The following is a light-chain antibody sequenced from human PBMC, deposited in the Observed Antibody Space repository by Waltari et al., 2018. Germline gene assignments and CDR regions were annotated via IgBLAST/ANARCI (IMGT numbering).Light chain of an antibody. V-gene: IGKV2-40*01. J-gene: IGKJ1*01. CDR1: QSLLDSEDGNTY. CDR2: EVS. CDR3: MQALEFPWT. Sequence: DIVMTQTPLSLPVTLGEPASISSRSSQSLLDSEDGNTYLEWYLQKPGQSPQLLIYEVSNRPSGVPDRFSGSGSDTDFTLKISRVEAEDVGVYYCMQALEFPWTFGQGTKVEIK.